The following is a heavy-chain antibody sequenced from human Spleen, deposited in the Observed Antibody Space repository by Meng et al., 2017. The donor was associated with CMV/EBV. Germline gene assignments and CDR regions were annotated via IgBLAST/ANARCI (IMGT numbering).Heavy chain of an antibody. CDR3: ARGLGCSSTSCQN. Sequence: TVSGGSISSSRYYWGWIRQPPGKGLEWIGEINHSGSTNYNPSLKSRVTISVDTSKNQFSLKLSSVTAADTAVYYCARGLGCSSTSCQNWGQGTLVTVSS. CDR2: INHSGST. J-gene: IGHJ4*02. V-gene: IGHV4-39*07. CDR1: GGSISSSRYY. D-gene: IGHD2-2*01.